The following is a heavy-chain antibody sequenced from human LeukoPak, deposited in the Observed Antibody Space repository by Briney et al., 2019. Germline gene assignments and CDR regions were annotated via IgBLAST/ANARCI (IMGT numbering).Heavy chain of an antibody. CDR2: IWYDGSNK. J-gene: IGHJ4*02. CDR3: AKDPNLLLWFGELSPGYFDY. V-gene: IGHV3-30*02. Sequence: GGSLRLSCAASGFTFSSYGMHWVRQAPGKGLEWVAVIWYDGSNKYYADSVKGRFTISRDNSKNTLYLQMNSLRAEDTAVYYCAKDPNLLLWFGELSPGYFDYWGQGTLVTVSS. D-gene: IGHD3-10*01. CDR1: GFTFSSYG.